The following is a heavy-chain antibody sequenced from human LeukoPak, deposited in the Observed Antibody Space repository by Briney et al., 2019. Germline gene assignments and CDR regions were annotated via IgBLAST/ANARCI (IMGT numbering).Heavy chain of an antibody. D-gene: IGHD2-15*01. CDR2: INPNSGGT. Sequence: ASVNVSCKASGYTFTGYYMHWVRQAPGQGLEWMGWINPNSGGTNYAQKFQGRVTMTRDTSISTAYMELSRLRSDDTAVYYCARGPPQIATQIDYWGQGTLVTVSS. CDR1: GYTFTGYY. V-gene: IGHV1-2*02. J-gene: IGHJ4*02. CDR3: ARGPPQIATQIDY.